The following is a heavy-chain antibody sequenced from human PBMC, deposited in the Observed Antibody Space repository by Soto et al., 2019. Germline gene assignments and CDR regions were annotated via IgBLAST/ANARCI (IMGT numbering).Heavy chain of an antibody. J-gene: IGHJ5*02. Sequence: PGESLKISCKGSGYSFTSYWIGWVRQMPGKGLEWMGIIYPGDSDTRYSPSFQGQVTISADKSISTAYLQWSSLKASDTAMYYCARSGITAPTRNSRPGWFDPWGQGTLVTVSS. CDR3: ARSGITAPTRNSRPGWFDP. D-gene: IGHD3-10*01. V-gene: IGHV5-51*01. CDR1: GYSFTSYW. CDR2: IYPGDSDT.